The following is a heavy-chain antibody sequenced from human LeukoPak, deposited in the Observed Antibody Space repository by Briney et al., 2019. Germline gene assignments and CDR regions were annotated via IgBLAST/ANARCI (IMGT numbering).Heavy chain of an antibody. CDR3: ARGHIAVVPAAFPRGYGMDV. CDR1: GGSFSGYY. V-gene: IGHV4-34*01. D-gene: IGHD2-2*01. CDR2: INHSGST. J-gene: IGHJ6*02. Sequence: SETLSLTCAVYGGSFSGYYWSWIRQPPGKGLEWIGEINHSGSTNYNPSLKSRVTISVDTSKNQFSLKLSSVTAADTAVYYCARGHIAVVPAAFPRGYGMDVWGQGTTVTVSS.